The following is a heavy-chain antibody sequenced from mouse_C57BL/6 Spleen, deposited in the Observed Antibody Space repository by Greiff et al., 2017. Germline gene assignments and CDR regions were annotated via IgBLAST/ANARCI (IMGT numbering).Heavy chain of an antibody. D-gene: IGHD2-1*01. J-gene: IGHJ4*01. CDR1: GYTFTSYW. Sequence: QVQLQQPGAELVRPGTSVKLSCKASGYTFTSYWMHWVKQRPGQGLEWIGVIDPSDSYTNYNQKLKGKATLTVDTSSSTAYMQLNSLTSEDAAVYYCARDYGNYVEAMDYWGQGTSVTVSS. V-gene: IGHV1-59*01. CDR2: IDPSDSYT. CDR3: ARDYGNYVEAMDY.